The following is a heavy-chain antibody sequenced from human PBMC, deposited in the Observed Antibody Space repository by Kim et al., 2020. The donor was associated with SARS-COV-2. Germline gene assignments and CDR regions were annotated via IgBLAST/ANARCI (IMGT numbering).Heavy chain of an antibody. CDR1: GGSISSYY. Sequence: SETLSLTCTVSGGSISSYYWSWIRQPPGKGLEWIGYIYYSGSTNYNPSLKSRVTISVDTSKNQFSLKLSSVTAADTAVYYCARGGIRNVLLWFGENWFDPWGQGTLVTVSS. CDR3: ARGGIRNVLLWFGENWFDP. CDR2: IYYSGST. V-gene: IGHV4-59*01. D-gene: IGHD3-10*01. J-gene: IGHJ5*02.